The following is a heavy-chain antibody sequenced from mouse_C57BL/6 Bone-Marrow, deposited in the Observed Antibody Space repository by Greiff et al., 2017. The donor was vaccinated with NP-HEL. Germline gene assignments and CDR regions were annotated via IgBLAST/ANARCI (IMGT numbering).Heavy chain of an antibody. V-gene: IGHV5-9-1*02. CDR3: TREGTTVVYWYFDV. Sequence: EVKLVESGEGLVKPGGSLKLSCAASGFTFSSYAMSWVRQTPEKRLEWVAYISSGGDYIYYADTVKGRFTISRDHARNTLYLQMSSLKSEDTAMYYCTREGTTVVYWYFDVWGTGTTVTVSS. J-gene: IGHJ1*03. D-gene: IGHD1-1*01. CDR2: ISSGGDYI. CDR1: GFTFSSYA.